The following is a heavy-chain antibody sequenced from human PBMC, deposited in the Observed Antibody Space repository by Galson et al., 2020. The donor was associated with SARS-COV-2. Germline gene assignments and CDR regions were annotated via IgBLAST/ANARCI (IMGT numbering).Heavy chain of an antibody. CDR1: GFTFNNYW. CDR3: TMKKDGTTGTAFDP. Sequence: GGSLRLSCAVSGFTFNNYWMHWVRQAPGKGLVWVSRINTDGSTTSYADSVKGRYTISRDNAKNTLYLQMNSLRAEDTAVYYCTMKKDGTTGTAFDPWGQGTLVTVSS. D-gene: IGHD1-1*01. J-gene: IGHJ5*02. V-gene: IGHV3-74*01. CDR2: INTDGSTT.